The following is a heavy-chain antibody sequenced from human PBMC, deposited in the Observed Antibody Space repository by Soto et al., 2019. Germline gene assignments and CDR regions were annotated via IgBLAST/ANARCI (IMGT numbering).Heavy chain of an antibody. CDR1: GGSISSGGYY. Sequence: SETLSLTCTVSGGSISSGGYYWSWIRQHPGKGLEWIGYIYYSGSTYYNPSLKSRVTISVDTSKNQFSLKLSSVTAADTAVYYCARGKNLGDCTNGVCYLSGGFDPWGQGTLVTVSS. CDR2: IYYSGST. D-gene: IGHD2-8*01. J-gene: IGHJ5*02. CDR3: ARGKNLGDCTNGVCYLSGGFDP. V-gene: IGHV4-31*03.